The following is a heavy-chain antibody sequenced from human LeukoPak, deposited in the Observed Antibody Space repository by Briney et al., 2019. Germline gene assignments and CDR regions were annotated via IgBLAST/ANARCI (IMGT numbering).Heavy chain of an antibody. CDR3: ARVPHPSGYPYYFDY. V-gene: IGHV1-69*05. J-gene: IGHJ4*02. CDR2: IIPIFGTA. D-gene: IGHD3-22*01. Sequence: SVKVSCKASGGTFSSYAISWVRQAPGQGLEWMGGIIPIFGTANYAQKFQGRVTITTDESTSTAYMELSSLRSEDTAVYYCARVPHPSGYPYYFDYWGQGALVTVSS. CDR1: GGTFSSYA.